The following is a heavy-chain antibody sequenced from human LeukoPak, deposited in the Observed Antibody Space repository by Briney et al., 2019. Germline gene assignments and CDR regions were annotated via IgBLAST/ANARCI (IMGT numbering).Heavy chain of an antibody. D-gene: IGHD2-2*01. CDR1: GFTFSNAW. Sequence: GGSLRLSCAASGFTFSNAWMSWVRQAPGKGLEWVGRIKSKTDGGTTDYAAPVKGRFTISRDDSKNTLYLQMNSLKTEDTAVYYCTTAYCSSPSCSHWGQGTLVTVSS. V-gene: IGHV3-15*01. CDR2: IKSKTDGGTT. CDR3: TTAYCSSPSCSH. J-gene: IGHJ4*02.